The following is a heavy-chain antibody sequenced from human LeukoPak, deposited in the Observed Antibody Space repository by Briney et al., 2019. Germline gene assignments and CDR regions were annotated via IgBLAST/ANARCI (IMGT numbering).Heavy chain of an antibody. CDR2: IYCSGTT. D-gene: IGHD3-22*01. J-gene: IGHJ3*01. CDR1: GGSISSGDYY. V-gene: IGHV4-30-4*01. CDR3: AAYDTSGDYYVSAFDL. Sequence: SETLSLSCIVSGGSISSGDYYWIWIGQPPGQGLEWFGYIYCSGTTYYNPSLESLVTISIDTSKNQSSLKLSSVTAADTAVYFCAAYDTSGDYYVSAFDLWGRGTLVTVSS.